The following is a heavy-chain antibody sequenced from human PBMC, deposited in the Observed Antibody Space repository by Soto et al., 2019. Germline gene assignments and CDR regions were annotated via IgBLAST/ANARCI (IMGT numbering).Heavy chain of an antibody. J-gene: IGHJ4*02. Sequence: ASVKVSCKASGGTFSSYAISWVRQAPGQGLEWMGGIIPIFGTANYAQKFQGRVTITADKSTSTAYMELSSLRSEDTAVYYCARGGATYEAIYYFDYWGQGTLVTVSS. D-gene: IGHD3-3*01. CDR2: IIPIFGTA. CDR1: GGTFSSYA. CDR3: ARGGATYEAIYYFDY. V-gene: IGHV1-69*06.